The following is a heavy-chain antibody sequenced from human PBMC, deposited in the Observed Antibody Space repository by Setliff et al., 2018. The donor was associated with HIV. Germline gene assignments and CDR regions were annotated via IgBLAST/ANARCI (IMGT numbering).Heavy chain of an antibody. CDR3: ASIDCGGDCYSYNYYAMDV. CDR1: GFTFSDYY. V-gene: IGHV3-11*04. D-gene: IGHD2-21*02. Sequence: GGSLRLSCAASGFTFSDYYMSWIRQAPGKGLEWISYISSSGSTIYYADSVKGRFTISRDNAKNSLYLQMNSLRAEDTAVYYCASIDCGGDCYSYNYYAMDVWGQGTTVTVS. CDR2: ISSSGSTI. J-gene: IGHJ6*02.